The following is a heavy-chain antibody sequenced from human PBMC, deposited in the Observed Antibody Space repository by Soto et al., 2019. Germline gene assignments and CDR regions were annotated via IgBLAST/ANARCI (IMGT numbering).Heavy chain of an antibody. D-gene: IGHD3-10*01. V-gene: IGHV4-34*01. CDR1: GGSFSGYY. J-gene: IGHJ5*02. CDR2: INHSGST. Sequence: SETLSLTCAVYGGSFSGYYWSWIRQPPGKGLEWIGEINHSGSTNYNPSLKSRATISVDTSKNQFSLNLRSVTAADTAVYYCARRTPLYASESSRFDPWGQGALVTVSS. CDR3: ARRTPLYASESSRFDP.